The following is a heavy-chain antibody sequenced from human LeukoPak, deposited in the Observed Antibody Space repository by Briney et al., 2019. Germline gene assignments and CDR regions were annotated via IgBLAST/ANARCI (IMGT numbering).Heavy chain of an antibody. J-gene: IGHJ5*02. Sequence: QAGGSLRLSCAASGFTFSSYAMSWVRQAPGKGLEWVSAISGSGGSTYYADSVKGRFTISRDNSKNTLYLQMNSLRAEDTAVYYCAKDLGHGLDNWFDPWGQGTLVTVSS. CDR1: GFTFSSYA. CDR2: ISGSGGST. CDR3: AKDLGHGLDNWFDP. V-gene: IGHV3-23*01. D-gene: IGHD3-16*01.